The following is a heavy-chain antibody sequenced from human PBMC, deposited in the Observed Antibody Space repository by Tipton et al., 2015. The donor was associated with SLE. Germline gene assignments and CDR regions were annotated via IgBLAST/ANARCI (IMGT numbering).Heavy chain of an antibody. CDR2: ISAYNGNT. CDR1: GGTFSSYA. V-gene: IGHV1-18*01. Sequence: QLVQSGAEVKKPGSSVKVSCKASGGTFSSYAISWVRQAPGQGLEWMGWISAYNGNTNYAQKLQGRVTMTTDTSTSTAYMELRSLRSDDTAVYYCARDNRYDSSGPGDYWGQGTLVTVSS. D-gene: IGHD3-22*01. J-gene: IGHJ4*02. CDR3: ARDNRYDSSGPGDY.